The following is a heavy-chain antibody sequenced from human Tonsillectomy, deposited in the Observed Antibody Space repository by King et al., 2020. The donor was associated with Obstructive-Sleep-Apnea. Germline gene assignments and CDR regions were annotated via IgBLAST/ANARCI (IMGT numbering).Heavy chain of an antibody. CDR2: IYPGDSDT. V-gene: IGHV5-51*01. Sequence: VQLVESGAEVKKPGESLKISCKGSGYTFTTYWIGWVRQMPGKGLEWMGIIYPGDSDTTYSPSFQGQVTISVDKSINTAYLQWSSLKASDTALYYCARHPSVWEASYADYWGQGTLVTVSS. D-gene: IGHD2-2*01. CDR3: ARHPSVWEASYADY. J-gene: IGHJ4*02. CDR1: GYTFTTYW.